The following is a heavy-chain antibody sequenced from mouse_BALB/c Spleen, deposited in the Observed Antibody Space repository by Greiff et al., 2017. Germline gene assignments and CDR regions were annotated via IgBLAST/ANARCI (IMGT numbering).Heavy chain of an antibody. D-gene: IGHD2-2*01. Sequence: VQLQQSGAELMKPGASVKISCKATGYTFSSYWIEWVKQRPGHGLEWIGEILPGSGSTNYNEKFKGKATFTADTSSNTAYMQLSSLTSEDSAVYDCARTWLRRGMDYWGQGTTLTVSS. CDR3: ARTWLRRGMDY. CDR1: GYTFSSYW. J-gene: IGHJ2*01. V-gene: IGHV1-9*01. CDR2: ILPGSGST.